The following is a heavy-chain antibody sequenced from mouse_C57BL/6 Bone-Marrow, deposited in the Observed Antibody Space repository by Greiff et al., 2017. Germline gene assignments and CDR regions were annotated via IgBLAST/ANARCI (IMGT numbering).Heavy chain of an antibody. CDR1: GYTFTSYW. CDR3: ARWWYDGYDSFAY. Sequence: QVQLQQSGAELVKPGASVKLSCKASGYTFTSYWMHWVKQRPGQGLEWIGMIHPNSGSTNYNEKFKSKATLTVDKSSSTAYLQLSSLTAEDSAFYFFARWWYDGYDSFAYWGQGTLVTVSA. J-gene: IGHJ3*01. V-gene: IGHV1-64*01. CDR2: IHPNSGST. D-gene: IGHD2-3*01.